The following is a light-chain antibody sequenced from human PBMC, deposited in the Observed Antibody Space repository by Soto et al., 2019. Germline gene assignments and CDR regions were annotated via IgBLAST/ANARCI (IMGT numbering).Light chain of an antibody. J-gene: IGKJ1*01. CDR2: GAS. CDR1: QSVSSNY. CDR3: QQYGSSPPT. Sequence: EIVLTQSTGTLSLSPGERATLSCRASQSVSSNYLAWYQQKPGRAPRLLIYGASSRATGIPDRFSGSGSGTDFTLTISRLEPEDFAVYYCQQYGSSPPTFGQGTKVEIK. V-gene: IGKV3-20*01.